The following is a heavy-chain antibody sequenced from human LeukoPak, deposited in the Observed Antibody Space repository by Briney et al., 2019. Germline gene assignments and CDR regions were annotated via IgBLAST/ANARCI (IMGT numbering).Heavy chain of an antibody. CDR1: GFTFSDYW. D-gene: IGHD3-16*02. J-gene: IGHJ4*02. V-gene: IGHV3-7*01. CDR2: IKQDGSEK. CDR3: ARDGVITFGGVIVADY. Sequence: PGGSLRLSCAASGFTFSDYWMSWVRQAPGKGLEWVANIKQDGSEKYYVDSVKGRFTISRDNAKNSLYLQMNSLRAEDTAVYYCARDGVITFGGVIVADYWGKGTLVTVSS.